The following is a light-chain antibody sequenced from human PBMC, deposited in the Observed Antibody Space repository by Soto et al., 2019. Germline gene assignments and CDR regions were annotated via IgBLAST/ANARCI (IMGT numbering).Light chain of an antibody. V-gene: IGKV3-15*01. CDR3: QQYDHWPRT. J-gene: IGKJ1*01. Sequence: EIVMTQSPDTLSVSPGERATLSCRASQSVGTNLAWYQQRPGQAPRLLIYEASTRATGIPARFSGSGSGTEFTLTISSLQSEDFEVYYCQQYDHWPRTFGQGTKVDIX. CDR1: QSVGTN. CDR2: EAS.